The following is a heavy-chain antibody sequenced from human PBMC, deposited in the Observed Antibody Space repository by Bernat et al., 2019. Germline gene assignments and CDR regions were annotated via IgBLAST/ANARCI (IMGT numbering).Heavy chain of an antibody. CDR3: TRWEDIVVVPAATYDY. J-gene: IGHJ4*02. CDR1: GFTFSGSA. CDR2: IRSKANSYAT. D-gene: IGHD2-2*01. Sequence: EVQLVESGGGLVQPGGSLKLSCAASGFTFSGSAMHWVRQASGKGLEWVGRIRSKANSYATAYAASVKGRFTISRDDSKNTAYLQMNSLKTEDKAVYYCTRWEDIVVVPAATYDYWGQGTLVTVSS. V-gene: IGHV3-73*01.